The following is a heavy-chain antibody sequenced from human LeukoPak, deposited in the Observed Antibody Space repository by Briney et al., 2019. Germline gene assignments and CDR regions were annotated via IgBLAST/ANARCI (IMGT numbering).Heavy chain of an antibody. CDR2: INHSGST. CDR1: GGSFSGYY. D-gene: IGHD2-2*01. Sequence: KSSETLSLTCAVYGGSFSGYYWSWIRQPPGKGLEWIGEINHSGSTNYNPSLKSRVTIPVDTSKNQFSLKLSSVTAADTAVYYCARESIVVVPAATQFDYWGQGTLVTVSS. V-gene: IGHV4-34*01. CDR3: ARESIVVVPAATQFDY. J-gene: IGHJ4*02.